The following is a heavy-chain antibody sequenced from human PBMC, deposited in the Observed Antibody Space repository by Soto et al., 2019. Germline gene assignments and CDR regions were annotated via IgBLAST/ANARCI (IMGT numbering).Heavy chain of an antibody. CDR3: ARDKELYYDFWSGYYGEYYFDY. CDR2: ISAYNGNT. CDR1: GYTFTSYG. J-gene: IGHJ4*02. Sequence: GASVKVSCKASGYTFTSYGISWVRQAHGQGLEWMGWISAYNGNTNYAQKLQGRVTMTTDTSTSTAYMELRSLRSDDTAVYYCARDKELYYDFWSGYYGEYYFDYWGQGTLVTVS. D-gene: IGHD3-3*01. V-gene: IGHV1-18*01.